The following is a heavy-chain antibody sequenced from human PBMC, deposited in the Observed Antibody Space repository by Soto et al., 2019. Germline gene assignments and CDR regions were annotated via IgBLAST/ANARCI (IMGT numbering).Heavy chain of an antibody. CDR1: GGSISSGGYY. V-gene: IGHV4-31*03. CDR3: ARVHRVVVVAAPRPPKTPYGMDG. Sequence: SETLSLTCTVSGGSISSGGYYWSWIRQHPGKGLEWIGYIYYSGSTYYNPSLKSRVTISVDTSKNQFSLKLSSVTAADTAVYYCARVHRVVVVAAPRPPKTPYGMDGWGQGTTVTVAS. J-gene: IGHJ6*02. D-gene: IGHD2-15*01. CDR2: IYYSGST.